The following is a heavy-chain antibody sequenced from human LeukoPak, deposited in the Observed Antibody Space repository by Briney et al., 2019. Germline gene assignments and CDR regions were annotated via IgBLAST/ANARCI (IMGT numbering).Heavy chain of an antibody. J-gene: IGHJ6*02. CDR1: GFTFDDYA. V-gene: IGHV3-9*01. CDR2: ISWNSGNI. D-gene: IGHD2-21*02. CDR3: AKGPPLRDYGMDV. Sequence: PGGSLRLSCAASGFTFDDYAMHWVRQPPGKGLEWVSGISWNSGNIGYAGSVKGRFTISRDNAKNSLYPQMNSLRAEDAALYYCAKGPPLRDYGMDVWGQGTTVTVSS.